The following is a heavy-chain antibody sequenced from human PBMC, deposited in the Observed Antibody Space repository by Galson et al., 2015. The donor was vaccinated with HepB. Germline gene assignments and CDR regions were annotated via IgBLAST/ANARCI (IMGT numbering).Heavy chain of an antibody. CDR3: AIEVNVAVATDGFDI. Sequence: TLSLTCSVSGGSISSNNYFWSWIRQHPETGLEWIAYISDSGRTYSNPSLKSRVSMSIDTSKNQLSLKLTSVTAADTAVYYCAIEVNVAVATDGFDIWVQGTLVTVSS. J-gene: IGHJ3*02. D-gene: IGHD2-21*01. CDR2: ISDSGRT. V-gene: IGHV4-31*03. CDR1: GGSISSNNYF.